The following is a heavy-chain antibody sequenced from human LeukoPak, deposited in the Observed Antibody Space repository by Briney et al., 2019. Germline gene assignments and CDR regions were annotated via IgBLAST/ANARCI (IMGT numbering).Heavy chain of an antibody. CDR3: ARVRLGYSSGWTTTEGNWFDP. CDR1: GGSISSYY. CDR2: IYTSGST. D-gene: IGHD6-19*01. J-gene: IGHJ5*02. Sequence: SETLSLTCTLSGGSISSYYWSWIRQPAGKGLEWIGRIYTSGSTNYNPSLKSRVTMSVDTSKNQFSLKLSSVTAADTAVYYCARVRLGYSSGWTTTEGNWFDPWGQGTLVTVSS. V-gene: IGHV4-4*07.